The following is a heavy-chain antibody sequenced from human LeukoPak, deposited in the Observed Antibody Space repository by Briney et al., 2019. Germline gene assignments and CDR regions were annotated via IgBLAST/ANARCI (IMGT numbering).Heavy chain of an antibody. V-gene: IGHV3-30-3*01. Sequence: GGSLRLSCAASGFTFSSYAMHWVRQAPGKGLEWVAVISYDGSNKYYADSVKGRFTISRDNSKNTLYLQMNSLRAEDTAVYYCAKGEPDDAFDIWGQGTMVTVSS. CDR1: GFTFSSYA. CDR3: AKGEPDDAFDI. J-gene: IGHJ3*02. CDR2: ISYDGSNK.